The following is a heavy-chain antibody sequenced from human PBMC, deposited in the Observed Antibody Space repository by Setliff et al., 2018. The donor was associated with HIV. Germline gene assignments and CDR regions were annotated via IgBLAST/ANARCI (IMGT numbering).Heavy chain of an antibody. CDR3: ARHSGVASPNWFDP. CDR2: IYYSGRT. D-gene: IGHD3-10*01. J-gene: IGHJ5*02. CDR1: GGSISSSTYY. V-gene: IGHV4-39*01. Sequence: PSETLSLTCTVSGGSISSSTYYWGWIRQPPGKGLEWIGTIYYSGRTDDNPSLRSRVTISVDTSKNQFSLKLSSVTAADTAVYYCARHSGVASPNWFDPWGQGTLVTVSS.